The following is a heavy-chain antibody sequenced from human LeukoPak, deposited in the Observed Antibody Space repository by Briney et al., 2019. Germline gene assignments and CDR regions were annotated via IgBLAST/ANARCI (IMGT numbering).Heavy chain of an antibody. CDR2: IIPIFGTA. Sequence: SVKVSCKASGGTLSSYAISWVRQAPGQGLEWMGGIIPIFGTANYAQKFQGRVTITADESTSTAYMELSSLRSEDTAVYYCARDKLETVSFRWFDPWGQGTLVTVSS. CDR1: GGTLSSYA. V-gene: IGHV1-69*13. CDR3: ARDKLETVSFRWFDP. J-gene: IGHJ5*02. D-gene: IGHD4-11*01.